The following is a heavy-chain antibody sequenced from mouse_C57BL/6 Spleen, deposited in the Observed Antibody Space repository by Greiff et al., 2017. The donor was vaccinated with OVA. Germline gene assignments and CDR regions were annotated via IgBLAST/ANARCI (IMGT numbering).Heavy chain of an antibody. D-gene: IGHD1-1*01. J-gene: IGHJ4*01. CDR2: IYPGDGDT. V-gene: IGHV1-82*01. Sequence: VQLQESGPELVKPGASVKISCKASGYAFSSSWMNWVKQRPGKGLEWIGRIYPGDGDTNYNGKVKGKGTLTADKSSSTAYMQLSSLASEDSAVYFCAREGDYGSHAMDYWGQGTSVTVSS. CDR3: AREGDYGSHAMDY. CDR1: GYAFSSSW.